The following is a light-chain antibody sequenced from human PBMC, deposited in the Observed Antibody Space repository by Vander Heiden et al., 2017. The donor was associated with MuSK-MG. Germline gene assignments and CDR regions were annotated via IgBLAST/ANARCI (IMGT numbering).Light chain of an antibody. CDR2: RNN. V-gene: IGLV1-47*01. CDR1: SSNIGSNY. J-gene: IGLJ3*02. CDR3: AAWDDSLSGWV. Sequence: QSVLTQPPSASGTPGQKVTSSCSGSSSNIGSNYVYWYQQLPGTAPKLLIYRNNQRPSGVPVRFSGSKSGTSASLAISGLRSEDEADYYCAAWDDSLSGWVFGGGTKLTVL.